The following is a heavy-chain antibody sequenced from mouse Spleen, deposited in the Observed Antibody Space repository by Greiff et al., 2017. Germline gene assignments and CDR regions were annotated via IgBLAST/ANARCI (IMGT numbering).Heavy chain of an antibody. J-gene: IGHJ3*01. CDR1: GFSLTSYG. D-gene: IGHD2-13*01. CDR3: ASPYYGDHGGFAY. Sequence: QVQLQQSGPGLVAPSQSLSITCTISGFSLTSYGVHWVRQPPGKGLEWLVVIWSDGSTTYNSALKSRLSISKDNSKSQVFLKVNSLQADDTAMYYCASPYYGDHGGFAYWGQGTLVTVSA. CDR2: IWSDGST. V-gene: IGHV2-6-1*01.